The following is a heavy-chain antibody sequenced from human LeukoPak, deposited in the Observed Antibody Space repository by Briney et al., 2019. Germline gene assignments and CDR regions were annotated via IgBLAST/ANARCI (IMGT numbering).Heavy chain of an antibody. J-gene: IGHJ6*02. CDR3: ARILLWFGELWAYYYGMDV. Sequence: TGGSLRLSCAASGFTFSSYEMNWVRQAPGKGLEWVSYISSSGSTIYYADSVKGRFTISRDNAKNSLYLQMNSLRAEDTAVYYCARILLWFGELWAYYYGMDVWGRGTTVTVSS. D-gene: IGHD3-10*01. CDR2: ISSSGSTI. V-gene: IGHV3-48*03. CDR1: GFTFSSYE.